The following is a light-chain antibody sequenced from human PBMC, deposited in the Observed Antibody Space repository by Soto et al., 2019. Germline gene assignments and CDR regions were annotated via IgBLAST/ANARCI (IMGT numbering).Light chain of an antibody. CDR3: QQRYNWPRT. CDR2: DVS. V-gene: IGKV3-11*01. CDR1: QNISNY. J-gene: IGKJ1*01. Sequence: IVLTKAPATLSLSPGIRATLSCSASQNISNYLIWYQQKPGQAPRLLIYDVSNRATGIPSRFSGSGSGTDFTLTISSLEPEDFAVYYCQQRYNWPRTFGQGTKVEI.